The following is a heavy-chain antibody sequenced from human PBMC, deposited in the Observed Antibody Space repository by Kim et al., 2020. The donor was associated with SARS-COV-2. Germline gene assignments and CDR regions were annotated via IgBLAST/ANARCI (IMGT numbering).Heavy chain of an antibody. CDR3: ARACHKAATAGAPGF. J-gene: IGHJ4*02. D-gene: IGHD2-8*02. CDR1: GYSFTSYG. Sequence: ASVKVSCKASGYSFTSYGIRWVRQAPGQGLEWMGWINASNGSTHYAQDFQDRVTMTTDTSTSTAYMELRTLRSDDTAVYYCARACHKAATAGAPGFWGQG. V-gene: IGHV1-18*01. CDR2: INASNGST.